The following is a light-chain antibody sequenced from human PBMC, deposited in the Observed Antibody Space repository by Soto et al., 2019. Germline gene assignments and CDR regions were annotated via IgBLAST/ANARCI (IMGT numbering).Light chain of an antibody. CDR2: DAS. Sequence: DIQMTQSPSTLSASVGDRVIITCRASQSISGWLAWYQQAPGKAPKLLIYDASTLQSGVPSRFSGSASETEFTLTISSLQPDDSATYYCQQYSSYSTFGPGTKVDI. CDR1: QSISGW. V-gene: IGKV1-5*01. J-gene: IGKJ3*01. CDR3: QQYSSYST.